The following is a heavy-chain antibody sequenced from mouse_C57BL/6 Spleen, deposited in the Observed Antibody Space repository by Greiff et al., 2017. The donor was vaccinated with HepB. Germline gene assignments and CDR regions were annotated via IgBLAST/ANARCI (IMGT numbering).Heavy chain of an antibody. D-gene: IGHD1-1*02. CDR3: ARDRGGGYDYYAMDY. CDR1: GFTFSDYY. J-gene: IGHJ4*01. V-gene: IGHV5-16*01. Sequence: EVMLVESEGGLVQPGSSMKLSCTASGFTFSDYYMAWVSQVPEKGLEWVANINYDGSSTYYLDSLKSRFIISRDNATNILYLQMSSLKSEDTATYYCARDRGGGYDYYAMDYWGQGTSVTVSS. CDR2: INYDGSST.